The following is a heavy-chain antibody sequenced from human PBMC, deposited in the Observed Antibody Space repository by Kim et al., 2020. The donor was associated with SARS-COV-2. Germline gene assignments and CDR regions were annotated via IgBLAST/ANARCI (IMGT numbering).Heavy chain of an antibody. CDR1: GFTFSSYW. Sequence: GGSLRLSCAASGFTFSSYWMSWVRQAPGKGLEWVAKIKEDGSEKYYVDSVKGRFTISRDNAKNSLYLQMNSLRVEDTAEYYCARDWDYSLGYWGQGTLVTVSS. CDR2: IKEDGSEK. D-gene: IGHD1-7*01. V-gene: IGHV3-7*01. CDR3: ARDWDYSLGY. J-gene: IGHJ4*02.